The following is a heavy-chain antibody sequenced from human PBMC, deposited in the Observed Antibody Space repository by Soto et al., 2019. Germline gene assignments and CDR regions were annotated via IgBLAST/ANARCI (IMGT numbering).Heavy chain of an antibody. Sequence: LRLSCAASGFTFSISSMNWVRQAPGKGLEWVSSISGTSDYISYADSVKGRFTISRDNSKTTLYLEMDSLRAEDTAVYYCAKGGGDSLRYGMDVWGQGTTVTVSS. J-gene: IGHJ6*02. CDR1: GFTFSISS. V-gene: IGHV3-21*04. CDR3: AKGGGDSLRYGMDV. D-gene: IGHD2-21*02. CDR2: ISGTSDYI.